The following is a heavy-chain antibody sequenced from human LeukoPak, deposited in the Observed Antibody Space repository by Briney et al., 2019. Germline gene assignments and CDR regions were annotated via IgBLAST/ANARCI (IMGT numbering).Heavy chain of an antibody. CDR2: ISSSSSYI. CDR3: VRGWELRDLDQ. V-gene: IGHV3-21*04. J-gene: IGHJ4*02. D-gene: IGHD3-10*01. Sequence: PGGSLRLSCAASGFTFTDYPMSWVRQAPGKGLEWVSSISSSSSYIYYADSVKGRFTISRDNAKNSLYLQMNSLRAEDTAVYYCVRGWELRDLDQWGQGTLVTVSS. CDR1: GFTFTDYP.